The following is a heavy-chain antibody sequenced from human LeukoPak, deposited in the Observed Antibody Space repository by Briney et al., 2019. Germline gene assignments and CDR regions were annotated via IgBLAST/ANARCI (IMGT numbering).Heavy chain of an antibody. J-gene: IGHJ5*02. CDR1: GGSISSSSYY. Sequence: SETLPLTCTVSGGSISSSSYYWSWIRQPPGKGLEWIGEINHSGSTNYNPSLKSRVTISVDTSKNQFSLKLSSVTAADTAVYYCARIQLGYCSSTSCYNLPGVRFDPWGQGTLVTVSS. CDR3: ARIQLGYCSSTSCYNLPGVRFDP. V-gene: IGHV4-39*07. CDR2: INHSGST. D-gene: IGHD2-2*02.